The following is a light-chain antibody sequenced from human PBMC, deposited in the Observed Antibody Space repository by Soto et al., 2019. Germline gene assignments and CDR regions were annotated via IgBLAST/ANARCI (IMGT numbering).Light chain of an antibody. CDR1: QSVFYSSNNKNY. Sequence: DIVMTQSPDSLAVSLGERATINCRSSQSVFYSSNNKNYLAWYQQKPGQPPKLLIYWASTRESGVPDRFSGSGSGTDFTLTISSLQAEDVAVYYCQQYYSTPTWTFGQGTKVEI. CDR3: QQYYSTPTWT. V-gene: IGKV4-1*01. J-gene: IGKJ1*01. CDR2: WAS.